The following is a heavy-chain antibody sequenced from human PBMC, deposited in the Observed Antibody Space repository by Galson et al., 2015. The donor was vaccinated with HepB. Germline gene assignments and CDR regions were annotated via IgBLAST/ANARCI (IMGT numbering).Heavy chain of an antibody. CDR3: AREVLVRGYFDY. J-gene: IGHJ4*02. CDR1: GFTFSSYA. D-gene: IGHD3-10*01. Sequence: SLRLSCAASGFTFSSYAMHWVRQAPGKGLEWVAVISYDGSNKYYADSVKGRFTISRDNSKNTLYLQMNSLRAEDTAVYYCAREVLVRGYFDYWGQGTLVTVSS. V-gene: IGHV3-30*04. CDR2: ISYDGSNK.